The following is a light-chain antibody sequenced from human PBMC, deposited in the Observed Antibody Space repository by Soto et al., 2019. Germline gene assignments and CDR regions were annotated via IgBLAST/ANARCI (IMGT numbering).Light chain of an antibody. CDR1: SSNIAGNA. CDR2: SGD. J-gene: IGLJ1*01. V-gene: IGLV1-44*01. Sequence: QSRLTQPPSASGTPGQTVTISCSGGSSNIAGNAINWFQQLPGMAPKLLIYSGDHRPSGVPDRFSGSKSGTSASLAIIGLQSEDESDYYCATWADSLKTYGFGTGTKVTVL. CDR3: ATWADSLKTYG.